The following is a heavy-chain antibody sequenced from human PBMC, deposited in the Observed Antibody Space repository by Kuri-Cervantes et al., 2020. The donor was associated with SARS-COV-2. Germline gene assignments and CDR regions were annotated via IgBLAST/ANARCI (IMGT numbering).Heavy chain of an antibody. Sequence: GGSLRLSCTASGFIFSDYYMTWIRQAPGKGLEWVSNIGPSGTTKYYADSVKGRFTISRDNSKNTLYLQMNSLRAEDTAVYYCARAFEGYYYYMDVWGKGTTVTVSS. CDR2: IGPSGTTK. CDR1: GFIFSDYY. V-gene: IGHV3-11*04. CDR3: ARAFEGYYYYMDV. J-gene: IGHJ6*03.